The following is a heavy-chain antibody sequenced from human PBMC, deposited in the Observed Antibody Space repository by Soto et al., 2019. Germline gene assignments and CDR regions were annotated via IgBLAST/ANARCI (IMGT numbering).Heavy chain of an antibody. J-gene: IGHJ6*02. Sequence: KASETLSLTCTVSGGSISSGDYYWSWIRQPPGKGLEWIGYIYYSGSTYYNPSLKSRVTISVDTSKNQFSLKLSSVTAADTAVYYCARGSSYYDFWSGYSSYGMDVWGQGTTVTVSS. V-gene: IGHV4-30-4*01. D-gene: IGHD3-3*01. CDR2: IYYSGST. CDR1: GGSISSGDYY. CDR3: ARGSSYYDFWSGYSSYGMDV.